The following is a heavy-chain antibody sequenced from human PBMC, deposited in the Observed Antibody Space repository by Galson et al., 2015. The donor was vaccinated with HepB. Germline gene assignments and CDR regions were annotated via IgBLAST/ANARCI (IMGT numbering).Heavy chain of an antibody. CDR1: GFTFSDAW. J-gene: IGHJ5*02. CDR3: TTLQWT. Sequence: SLRLSCAASGFTFSDAWMYWVRQAPGKGLEWVGRIKSKTDNGTTGYAAPVEGRFTISRDDSKNTLYLQMNGLKTEDTAVYYCTTLQWTWGQGTLVTVSS. CDR2: IKSKTDNGTT. V-gene: IGHV3-15*01. D-gene: IGHD6-19*01.